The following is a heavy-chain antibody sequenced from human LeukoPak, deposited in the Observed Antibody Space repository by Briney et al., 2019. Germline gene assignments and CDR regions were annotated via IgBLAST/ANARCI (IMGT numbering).Heavy chain of an antibody. Sequence: PSETLSLTCAVYGGSFSGYYWSWIPQPPGKGLEWIGEINHSGSTNYNPSLKSRVTISVDTSKNPVSLKLSSLTAADTAVYYCARSPRSEYFYGAGSLLYGMDVWGQGTTVTVSS. CDR3: ARSPRSEYFYGAGSLLYGMDV. J-gene: IGHJ6*02. CDR1: GGSFSGYY. CDR2: INHSGST. V-gene: IGHV4-34*01. D-gene: IGHD3-10*01.